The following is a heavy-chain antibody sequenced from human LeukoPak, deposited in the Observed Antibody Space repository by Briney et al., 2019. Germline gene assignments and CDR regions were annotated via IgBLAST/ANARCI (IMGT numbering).Heavy chain of an antibody. J-gene: IGHJ4*02. V-gene: IGHV3-49*03. CDR3: TRNPHPFCSGVHCPSDS. CDR2: IRSKTYSGAT. Sequence: GRSLRLSCTTSGFTFRDYGMSWFRQAPGRGLERVSFIRSKTYSGATDYAASVRGRFVISRDDSESIAYLQMNSLKTEDTGVYYCTRNPHPFCSGVHCPSDSWGQGTLVTVSP. D-gene: IGHD2-15*01. CDR1: GFTFRDYG.